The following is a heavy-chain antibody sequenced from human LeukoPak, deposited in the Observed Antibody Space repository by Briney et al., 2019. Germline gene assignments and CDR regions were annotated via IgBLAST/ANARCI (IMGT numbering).Heavy chain of an antibody. CDR2: IYYTGTT. V-gene: IGHV4-30-4*01. CDR3: AIQSKGYTYGYNY. D-gene: IGHD5-18*01. CDR1: GGSISSGDYY. J-gene: IGHJ4*02. Sequence: SETLSLTCTVSGGSISSGDYYWSWIRQPPGKGLEWIGFIYYTGTTSYNPSLKSRVTISVDTSKNQFSLRLTSVTAADTALYYCAIQSKGYTYGYNYWGQGTLVTVSS.